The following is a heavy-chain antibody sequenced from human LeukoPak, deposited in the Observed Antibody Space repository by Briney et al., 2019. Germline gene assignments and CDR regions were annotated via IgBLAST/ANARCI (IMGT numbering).Heavy chain of an antibody. CDR3: ARLDYGSGPYYYYGMDV. CDR2: IYYSGST. D-gene: IGHD3-10*01. Sequence: SETLSLTCAVYGGSFSSYYWSWIRQPPGKGLEWIGYIYYSGSTNYNPSLKSRVTISVDTSKNQFSLKLSSVTAADTAVYYCARLDYGSGPYYYYGMDVWGQGTTVTVSS. CDR1: GGSFSSYY. J-gene: IGHJ6*02. V-gene: IGHV4-59*08.